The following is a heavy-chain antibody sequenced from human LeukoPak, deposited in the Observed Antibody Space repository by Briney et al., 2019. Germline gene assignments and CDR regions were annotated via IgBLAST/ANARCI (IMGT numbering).Heavy chain of an antibody. CDR3: ARGYSSGWYSETPYYFDY. J-gene: IGHJ4*02. V-gene: IGHV4-39*01. CDR1: GDSITSSSYY. CDR2: IYYTGGT. Sequence: SETLSLTCSVSGDSITSSSYYWAWIRQPPERGLEWIGSIYYTGGTYYSPSLKSRVTISVDTSKNQFSSMLTSVTAADTAVYYCARGYSSGWYSETPYYFDYWGQGTLVTVSS. D-gene: IGHD6-19*01.